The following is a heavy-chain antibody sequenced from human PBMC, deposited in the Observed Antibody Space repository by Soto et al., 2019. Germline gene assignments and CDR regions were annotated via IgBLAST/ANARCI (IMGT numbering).Heavy chain of an antibody. D-gene: IGHD1-26*01. Sequence: GSLRLSCAASGFTFSDYYMSWIRQAPGKGLEWVSYISSSSSYTNYADSVKGRFTISRDNAKNSLYLQMNSLRAEDTAVYYCARVLGATQFHFDYWGQGTLVTSPQ. CDR2: ISSSSSYT. J-gene: IGHJ4*02. CDR1: GFTFSDYY. CDR3: ARVLGATQFHFDY. V-gene: IGHV3-11*06.